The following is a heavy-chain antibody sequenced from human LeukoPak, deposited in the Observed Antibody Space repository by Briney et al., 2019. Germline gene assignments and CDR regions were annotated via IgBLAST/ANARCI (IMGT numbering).Heavy chain of an antibody. J-gene: IGHJ3*02. V-gene: IGHV3-23*01. D-gene: IGHD3-16*02. CDR3: AKAARGRYDYVWGSYRSSAFDI. Sequence: GGSLRLSCAASGFTFSSYSMNWVRQAPGKGLEWVSAISGSGGSTYYADSVKGRFTISRDNSKNTLYLQMNSLRAEDTAVYYCAKAARGRYDYVWGSYRSSAFDIWGQGTMVTVSS. CDR1: GFTFSSYS. CDR2: ISGSGGST.